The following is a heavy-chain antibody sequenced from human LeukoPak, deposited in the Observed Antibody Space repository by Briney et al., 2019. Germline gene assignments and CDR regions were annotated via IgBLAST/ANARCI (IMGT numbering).Heavy chain of an antibody. CDR1: GYNFTSYW. J-gene: IGHJ4*02. V-gene: IGHV5-51*01. Sequence: VGSLKISCQDSGYNFTSYWIGWVRQMPGKGLEWMGIIYPGDSDTRYSPSFQGQVTISADKSISTAYLQWSSLRAEDTAVYYCARTDTKIYGDSGIHWGQGTLVTVSS. CDR2: IYPGDSDT. D-gene: IGHD4-17*01. CDR3: ARTDTKIYGDSGIH.